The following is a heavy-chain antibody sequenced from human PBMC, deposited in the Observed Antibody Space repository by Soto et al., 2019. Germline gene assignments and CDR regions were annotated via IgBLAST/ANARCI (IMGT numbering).Heavy chain of an antibody. CDR1: GFNLNTYG. V-gene: IGHV3-48*02. D-gene: IGHD2-15*01. CDR2: ISSSNRTI. Sequence: PGGSLRLSCVASGFNLNTYGIYWVRQAPGKGLEWVSYISSSNRTINYADSVKGRFIISRDNAKNSLYLQMHSLRDEDTAVYYCAREGWPLLQTGMDVWGQGTTVTVSS. CDR3: AREGWPLLQTGMDV. J-gene: IGHJ6*02.